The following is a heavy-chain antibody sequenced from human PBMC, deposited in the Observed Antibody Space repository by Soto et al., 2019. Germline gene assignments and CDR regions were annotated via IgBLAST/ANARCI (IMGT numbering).Heavy chain of an antibody. V-gene: IGHV3-30-3*01. D-gene: IGHD6-19*01. CDR3: ARDIGVAGQTADY. Sequence: PWGSLRLACAACGVSFYSYAIHWVLKTPGKRLEWVAVISYDGSNKYYADSVKGRFTISRDNSKNTLYLQMNSLRAEDTAVYYCARDIGVAGQTADYWGQGTLVTASS. J-gene: IGHJ4*02. CDR2: ISYDGSNK. CDR1: GVSFYSYA.